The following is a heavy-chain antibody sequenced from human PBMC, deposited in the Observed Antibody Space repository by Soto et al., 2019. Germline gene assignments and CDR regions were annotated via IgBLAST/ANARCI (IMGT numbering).Heavy chain of an antibody. J-gene: IGHJ4*02. D-gene: IGHD3-22*01. CDR3: ARQIYDSDTGPNFQYYFDT. Sequence: GESLKISCKGSGYSFAGYWITWVRQKPGKGLEWMGRIDPSDSQTYYSPSFRGHVTISATKSITTVFLQWSSLRASDTTMYYCARQIYDSDTGPNFQYYFDTWGQGTPVTVSS. CDR1: GYSFAGYW. V-gene: IGHV5-10-1*01. CDR2: IDPSDSQT.